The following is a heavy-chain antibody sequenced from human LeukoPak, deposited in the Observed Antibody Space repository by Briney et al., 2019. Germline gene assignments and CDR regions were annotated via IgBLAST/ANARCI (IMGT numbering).Heavy chain of an antibody. Sequence: GGSLRLSCEASGFTFSAYAMTWVRQAPGKGLEWVSAISGSGGTTYYADSVKGRFTISRDTSKNTLYLQMNSLRAEDTAVYYCAKDRPLSWGYYFDYWGQGTLVTVSS. CDR1: GFTFSAYA. CDR2: ISGSGGTT. CDR3: AKDRPLSWGYYFDY. D-gene: IGHD3-16*01. V-gene: IGHV3-23*01. J-gene: IGHJ4*02.